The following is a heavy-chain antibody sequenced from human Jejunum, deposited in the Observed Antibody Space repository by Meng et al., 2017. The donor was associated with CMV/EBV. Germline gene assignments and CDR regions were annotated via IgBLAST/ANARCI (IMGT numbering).Heavy chain of an antibody. CDR3: ARVEVGITSGDY. D-gene: IGHD1-26*01. CDR2: ISAYNGNT. CDR1: GYTFTNYG. J-gene: IGHJ4*02. Sequence: QVRLGQLGMEVKRPGAQLKVSCKASGYTFTNYGIPWVRQAPGQGLEWMGWISAYNGNTNYAQTLQGRLTMTTDTSTSTAYMELRSLRSDDTAVYYCARVEVGITSGDYWGQGTLVTVSS. V-gene: IGHV1-18*01.